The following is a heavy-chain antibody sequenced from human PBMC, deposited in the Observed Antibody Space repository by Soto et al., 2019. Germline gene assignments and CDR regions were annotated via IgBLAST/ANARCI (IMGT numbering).Heavy chain of an antibody. CDR1: GFTFSSYS. J-gene: IGHJ6*03. CDR3: ARSPSSSWQQNYYSYYSMDV. D-gene: IGHD6-13*01. V-gene: IGHV3-21*04. Sequence: GGSLRLSCAASGFTFSSYSMNWVRQAPGKGLEWVSSISSSSSYIYYADSVKGRFTISRHNSKNSLYLQMNSLRAEDTAVYYCARSPSSSWQQNYYSYYSMDVWGKGPTVTVSS. CDR2: ISSSSSYI.